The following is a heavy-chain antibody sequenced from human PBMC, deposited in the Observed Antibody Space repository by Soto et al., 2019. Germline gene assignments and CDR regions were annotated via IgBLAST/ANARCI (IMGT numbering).Heavy chain of an antibody. J-gene: IGHJ4*02. D-gene: IGHD6-19*01. CDR1: GGSISSSSYY. CDR3: ARAPESAGTGWHY. Sequence: SETLSLTCTVSGGSISSSSYYWGWIRQPPGKGLEWIGSIYYSGSTYYNPSLKSRVTISVDTSKNQFSLKLSSVTAADTAVYYCARAPESAGTGWHYWGQGTLVTVSS. CDR2: IYYSGST. V-gene: IGHV4-39*01.